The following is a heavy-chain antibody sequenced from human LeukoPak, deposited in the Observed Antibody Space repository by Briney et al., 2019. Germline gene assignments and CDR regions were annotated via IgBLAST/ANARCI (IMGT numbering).Heavy chain of an antibody. V-gene: IGHV3-7*01. CDR3: ARDQRGVVAYYYYYGMDV. D-gene: IGHD2-15*01. J-gene: IGHJ6*02. CDR2: IKQDGSEK. Sequence: GRQAPXXXGXXXXNIKQDGSEKYYVDSVKGRFTISRDNAKNSLYLRMNSLRAEDTAVYYCARDQRGVVAYYYYYGMDVWGQGTTVTVSS.